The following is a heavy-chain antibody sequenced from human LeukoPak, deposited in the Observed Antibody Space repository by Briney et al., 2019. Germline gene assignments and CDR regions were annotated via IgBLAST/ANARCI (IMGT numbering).Heavy chain of an antibody. J-gene: IGHJ3*02. V-gene: IGHV4-59*08. CDR3: ARHALLRDAFDI. CDR2: IYYSGST. CDR1: GGSISGYY. D-gene: IGHD3-10*01. Sequence: SETLSLTCTVSGGSISGYYRSWIRQPPGKGLEWIGYIYYSGSTNYTPSRKSRVTISVDTSKNQFYLKLSSVTAADTALYYCARHALLRDAFDIWGQGTMVTVSS.